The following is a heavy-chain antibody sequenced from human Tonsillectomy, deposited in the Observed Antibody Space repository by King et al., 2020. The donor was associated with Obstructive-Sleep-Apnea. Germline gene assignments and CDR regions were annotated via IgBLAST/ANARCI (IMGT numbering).Heavy chain of an antibody. D-gene: IGHD1-26*01. CDR2: INPNSGGA. Sequence: QLVQSGAEVKKPGASVKVSCKPSGYTFTNYYMHWVRQAPGQGLEWMGWINPNSGGANYAQKFQGRVTMTRDTSISTAYMELSRLRSDDMAVYYCASYGTVGAIGYFDYWGQGTLVTVSS. V-gene: IGHV1-2*02. CDR1: GYTFTNYY. J-gene: IGHJ4*02. CDR3: ASYGTVGAIGYFDY.